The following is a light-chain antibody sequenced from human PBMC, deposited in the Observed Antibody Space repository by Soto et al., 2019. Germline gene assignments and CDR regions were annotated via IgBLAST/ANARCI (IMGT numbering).Light chain of an antibody. CDR2: GAS. CDR1: QSVNNN. CDR3: QQYGSSWT. J-gene: IGKJ1*01. Sequence: EIILTQSPASLSVSPGERATLSCRASQSVNNNLAWYQQKRGQAPRLLIYGASTRATGIPGRFRGSGSGTEFTLTITSLQSEDFAVYYCQQYGSSWTFGQGTKVDIK. V-gene: IGKV3-15*01.